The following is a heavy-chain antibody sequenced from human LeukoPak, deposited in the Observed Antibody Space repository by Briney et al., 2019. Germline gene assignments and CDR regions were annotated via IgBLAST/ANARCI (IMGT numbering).Heavy chain of an antibody. D-gene: IGHD3-3*01. CDR1: GYTFTGYY. J-gene: IGHJ4*02. V-gene: IGHV1-2*02. CDR3: ARAPALRFPEEGFDY. Sequence: GASVKVSCKASGYTFTGYYMHWVRQAPGQGLEWMGWINPNSGGTNYAQKFQGRVTMTRDTSISTAYMELSRLRSDDTAVYYCARAPALRFPEEGFDYWGQGTLVTVSS. CDR2: INPNSGGT.